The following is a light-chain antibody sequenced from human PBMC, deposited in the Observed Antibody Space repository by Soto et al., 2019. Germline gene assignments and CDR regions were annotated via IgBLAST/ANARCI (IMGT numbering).Light chain of an antibody. CDR2: DVS. V-gene: IGLV2-14*01. Sequence: QSVRTQPASGTGAPGQSITISCHGTSRDVGGYNYVSWYQQHPGKAPKFMIYDVSNRPSGVSNRFSGSKSGNTASLTISGLQAEDEADYYCCSYTTSNTRQIVFGTGTKVTVL. CDR3: CSYTTSNTRQIV. CDR1: SRDVGGYNY. J-gene: IGLJ1*01.